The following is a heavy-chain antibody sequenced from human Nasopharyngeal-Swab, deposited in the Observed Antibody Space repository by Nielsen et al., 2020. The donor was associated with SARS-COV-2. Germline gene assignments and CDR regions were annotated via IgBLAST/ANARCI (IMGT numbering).Heavy chain of an antibody. V-gene: IGHV1-46*01. CDR2: INPSGGST. D-gene: IGHD3-3*01. CDR1: GYTFTSYY. J-gene: IGHJ4*02. CDR3: ARDPSITIFGVVIMDY. Sequence: ASVMVSCKASGYTFTSYYMHWVRQAPGQGLEWMGIINPSGGSTSYAQKFQGRVTMTRDTSTSTVYMGLSSLRSEDTAVYYCARDPSITIFGVVIMDYWGQGTLVTVSS.